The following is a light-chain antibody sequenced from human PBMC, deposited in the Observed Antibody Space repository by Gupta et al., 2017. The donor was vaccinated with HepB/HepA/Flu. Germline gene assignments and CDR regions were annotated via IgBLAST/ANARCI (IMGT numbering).Light chain of an antibody. J-gene: IGLJ1*01. CDR3: CSYAGSSTYV. Sequence: QSALTQPASVSGSPGQSLPISCTGTSSDVGSYNLVSWYQQHPGKAPKLMIYEVSKRPAGVSNRFSGSKSGNTASLTISGLQDEDEADYYCCSYAGSSTYVFGTGTKVTVL. V-gene: IGLV2-23*02. CDR2: EVS. CDR1: SSDVGSYNL.